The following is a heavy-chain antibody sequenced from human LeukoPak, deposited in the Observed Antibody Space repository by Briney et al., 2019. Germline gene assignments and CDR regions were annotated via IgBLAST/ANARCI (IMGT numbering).Heavy chain of an antibody. CDR3: ARSNGYDYHFDY. CDR2: FIPIFDTS. D-gene: IGHD5-12*01. V-gene: IGHV1-69*05. CDR1: GGTFNNYA. J-gene: IGHJ4*02. Sequence: ASVKVSCKASGGTFNNYAVTWMRQAPGQGLEWMGGFIPIFDTSNYAPNFQGRVTITTDESSNIAYMELSSLKSEDTGVYYCARSNGYDYHFDYWGQGTLVTVSS.